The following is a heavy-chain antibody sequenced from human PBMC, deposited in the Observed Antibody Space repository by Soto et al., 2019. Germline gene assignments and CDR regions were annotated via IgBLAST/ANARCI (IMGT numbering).Heavy chain of an antibody. CDR1: GDSVTSHY. V-gene: IGHV4-59*02. CDR3: ARGNGGLDYYYCYIDV. D-gene: IGHD2-15*01. Sequence: SETLSLTCSFSGDSVTSHYLTWIRQSPEKGLEWIGYMHYTGFSHYNPSLKSRLTISVDTAKNQFTLKLSSVTVADTAVYYCARGNGGLDYYYCYIDVWGKGTTVTVSS. CDR2: MHYTGFS. J-gene: IGHJ6*03.